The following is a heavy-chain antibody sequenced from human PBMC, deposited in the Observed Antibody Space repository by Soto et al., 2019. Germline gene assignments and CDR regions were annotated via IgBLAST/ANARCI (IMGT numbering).Heavy chain of an antibody. CDR3: ARLRITIFGVDY. CDR1: GGSISTYY. D-gene: IGHD3-3*01. J-gene: IGHJ4*02. Sequence: PSETLSLTCTVSGGSISTYYWSWVRQPPGKGLEWIGSIYYSGSTYYNPSLKSRVTISVDTSKNQFSLKLSSVTAADTAVYYCARLRITIFGVDYWGQGTLVTVSS. V-gene: IGHV4-59*05. CDR2: IYYSGST.